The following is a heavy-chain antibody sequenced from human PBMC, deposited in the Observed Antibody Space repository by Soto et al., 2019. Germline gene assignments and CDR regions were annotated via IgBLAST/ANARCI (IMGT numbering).Heavy chain of an antibody. Sequence: QVQLQESGPGLVKPSETLSLTCTVSGGSINTYYWSWIRQPPGKGLEWTGYIYSSGNTNYNPTLKSRVTISVDTSNNQFSLNLNSVPAADTAVYFCARDRGPHSYADYWGQGTLVTVSS. CDR1: GGSINTYY. J-gene: IGHJ4*02. D-gene: IGHD3-16*01. V-gene: IGHV4-59*01. CDR2: IYSSGNT. CDR3: ARDRGPHSYADY.